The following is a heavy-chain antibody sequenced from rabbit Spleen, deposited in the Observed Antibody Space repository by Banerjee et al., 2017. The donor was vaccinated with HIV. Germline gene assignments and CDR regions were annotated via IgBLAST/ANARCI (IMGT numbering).Heavy chain of an antibody. CDR1: GFSFGDRDV. CDR2: INVATGKP. J-gene: IGHJ4*01. Sequence: QEQLVESGGGLVQPEGSLTLTCTASGFSFGDRDVMGWVRQAPGKGLEWIACINVATGKPVYATWAKGRFTISRTSSTTVTLRMTSLTAADTATYFCARDLVGVIGWNFYLWGPGTLVTVS. CDR3: ARDLVGVIGWNFYL. D-gene: IGHD1-1*01. V-gene: IGHV1S45*01.